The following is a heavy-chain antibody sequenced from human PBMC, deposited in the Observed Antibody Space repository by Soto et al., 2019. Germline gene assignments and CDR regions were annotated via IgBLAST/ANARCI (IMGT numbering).Heavy chain of an antibody. CDR2: ISGSGGST. CDR3: AKERGEQYSSGWINYYYGMDV. V-gene: IGHV3-23*01. D-gene: IGHD6-19*01. CDR1: GFTFSSYA. Sequence: EVQLLESGGGLVQPGGSLRLSCAASGFTFSSYAMSWVRQAPGKGLEWVSAISGSGGSTYYADSVKGRFTISRDNSKTTLYLQMNSLRAEDTAVYYCAKERGEQYSSGWINYYYGMDVWGQGTTVTVSS. J-gene: IGHJ6*02.